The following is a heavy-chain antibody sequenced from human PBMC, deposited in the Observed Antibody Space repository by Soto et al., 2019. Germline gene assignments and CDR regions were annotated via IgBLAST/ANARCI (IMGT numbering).Heavy chain of an antibody. CDR1: GYTFTSYY. CDR2: ISPSGGST. V-gene: IGHV1-46*03. D-gene: IGHD2-15*01. Sequence: ASVKVFCKASGYTFTSYYMHWVRQAPGQGLEWMGIISPSGGSTSYAQKFQGRVTMTRDTSTSTVYMELSSLRSEDTAVYYCARTGSSSWNYYYFYMDVLGKGTTVTSP. CDR3: ARTGSSSWNYYYFYMDV. J-gene: IGHJ6*03.